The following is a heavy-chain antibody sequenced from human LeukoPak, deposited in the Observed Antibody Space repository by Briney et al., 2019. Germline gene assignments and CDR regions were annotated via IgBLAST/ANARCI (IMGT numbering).Heavy chain of an antibody. CDR1: GYTFTSYD. J-gene: IGHJ4*02. D-gene: IGHD5-18*01. V-gene: IGHV1-8*01. CDR2: MNPNSGNT. Sequence: VASVKVSCKASGYTFTSYDINWVRQATGQGLEWMGWMNPNSGNTGYAQKFQGRVTMTRNTSISTAYMELSSLRSDDTAVYYCARDGPRGYSYGYVWYYFDYWGQGTLVTVSS. CDR3: ARDGPRGYSYGYVWYYFDY.